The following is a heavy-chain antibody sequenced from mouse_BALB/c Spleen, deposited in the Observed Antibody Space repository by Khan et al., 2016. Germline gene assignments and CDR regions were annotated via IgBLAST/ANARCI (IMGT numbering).Heavy chain of an antibody. CDR3: ARNYYMYDEGLAY. CDR1: GYTFTSYY. J-gene: IGHJ3*01. V-gene: IGHV1S56*01. Sequence: QVQLQQSGPELVKPGASVRISCKASGYTFTSYYIHWVKQRPGQGLEWIGWIYPGNVNTKYNEKFKGKATLTADKSSSTAYMQLSSLTSEDSAVYFCARNYYMYDEGLAYWGQGTLVTVSA. D-gene: IGHD2-14*01. CDR2: IYPGNVNT.